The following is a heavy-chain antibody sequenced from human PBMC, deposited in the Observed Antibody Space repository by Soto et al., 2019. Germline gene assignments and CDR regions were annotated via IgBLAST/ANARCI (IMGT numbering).Heavy chain of an antibody. CDR3: TTHEEGAPWAGGFDS. Sequence: GGSLRLSCAASGFRFRARAMSWVRQAPGKGLEWVASIRPGGDSTYYADSVKGRFAVSRDNSNVTLYLQMDSLRVEDTAIYYCTTHEEGAPWAGGFDSWGQGTLVTVSS. J-gene: IGHJ5*01. V-gene: IGHV3-23*01. D-gene: IGHD1-26*01. CDR1: GFRFRARA. CDR2: IRPGGDST.